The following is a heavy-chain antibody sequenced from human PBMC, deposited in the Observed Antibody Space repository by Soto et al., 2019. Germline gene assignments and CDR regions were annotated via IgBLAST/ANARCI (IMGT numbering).Heavy chain of an antibody. D-gene: IGHD3-10*01. Sequence: QVQLVQSGAEVKKPGASVKVSCKASGYTFTTYAMHWVRQAPGQRLEWMGWNNSGNGDTKYSQNFQGRVTITRDTSASTAYVELGSLRSEDTAVYYCARASSTGSYSWVGPWGQGTLVTVSS. CDR1: GYTFTTYA. CDR3: ARASSTGSYSWVGP. V-gene: IGHV1-3*01. J-gene: IGHJ5*02. CDR2: NNSGNGDT.